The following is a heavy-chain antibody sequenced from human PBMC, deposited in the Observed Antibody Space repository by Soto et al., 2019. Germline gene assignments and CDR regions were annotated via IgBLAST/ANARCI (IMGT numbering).Heavy chain of an antibody. Sequence: SETLPLTCAPFGQTFNGYSRNWLRQPPAKGLESIGTITYSVSTHYNPSFKNRVTISVDTCKNRFSLKLSSVTAADTAVYYCAGAISSSPSPDLSWFEAWGKESMVT. D-gene: IGHD6-6*01. CDR1: GQTFNGYS. V-gene: IGHV4-34*08. J-gene: IGHJ5*02. CDR3: AGAISSSPSPDLSWFEA. CDR2: ITYSVST.